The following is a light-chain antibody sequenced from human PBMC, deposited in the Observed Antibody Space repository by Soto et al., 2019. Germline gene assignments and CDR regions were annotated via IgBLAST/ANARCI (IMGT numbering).Light chain of an antibody. CDR2: DVS. V-gene: IGLV2-14*03. CDR3: SSSITSTSYV. J-gene: IGLJ1*01. Sequence: QSALTQPASVSGSPGQSITISCTGTSSDVGNYNYVSWYQQYPGKAPKLLISDVSYRPSGVSNRFSSSKSGNTASLTISGLQAEDEADYYCSSSITSTSYVFGTGTKVTVL. CDR1: SSDVGNYNY.